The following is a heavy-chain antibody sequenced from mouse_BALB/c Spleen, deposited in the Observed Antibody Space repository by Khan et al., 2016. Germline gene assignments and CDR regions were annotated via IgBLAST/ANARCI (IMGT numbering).Heavy chain of an antibody. CDR1: GFNIKDTF. V-gene: IGHV14-3*02. CDR2: IDPANGDT. Sequence: VQLKQSVAELVKPGASVKLSCTASGFNIKDTFLHWVKQRPEQGLEWLGRIDPANGDTKYDPNFQGKATITADTSSNTAYLHLSSLTSEDTAVYYCAPIYDGYYRYWGQGTTLTVSS. J-gene: IGHJ2*01. CDR3: APIYDGYYRY. D-gene: IGHD2-3*01.